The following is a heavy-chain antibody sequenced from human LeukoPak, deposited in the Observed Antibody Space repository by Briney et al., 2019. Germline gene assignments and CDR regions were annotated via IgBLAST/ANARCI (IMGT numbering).Heavy chain of an antibody. CDR3: ARDPESMAAAGNHEGDY. CDR1: GFTFSSYS. CDR2: ISSSSSYI. J-gene: IGHJ4*02. Sequence: GGSLRLSCAASGFTFSSYSMNWVRQAPGKGLEWVSSISSSSSYIYYADSVKGRFTISRDNAKNSLYLQMNSLRAEDTAVYYCARDPESMAAAGNHEGDYWGQGTLVTVSS. V-gene: IGHV3-21*01. D-gene: IGHD6-13*01.